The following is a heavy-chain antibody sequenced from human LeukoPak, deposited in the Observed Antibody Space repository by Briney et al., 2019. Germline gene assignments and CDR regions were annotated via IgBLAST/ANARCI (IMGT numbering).Heavy chain of an antibody. D-gene: IGHD3-3*01. CDR1: GLSFTNAW. CDR3: NRDWHFDLWPFDP. J-gene: IGHJ5*02. CDR2: IKNKTDFETTDYGT. Sequence: GGSLRLSCVASGLSFTNAWMNWVRQAPGKGLEWVGRIKNKTDFETTDYGTDYAAPVKGRFTISRDDSKNTVYLQMNSLTAEDTAVYYCNRDWHFDLWPFDPWGQGTLVTVSS. V-gene: IGHV3-15*01.